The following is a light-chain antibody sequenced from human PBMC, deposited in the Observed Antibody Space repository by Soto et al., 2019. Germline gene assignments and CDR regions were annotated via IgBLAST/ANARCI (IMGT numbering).Light chain of an antibody. V-gene: IGKV1-5*01. CDR1: QVISSW. J-gene: IGKJ2*01. CDR2: DAS. Sequence: DIQMTQSPSSVSASVGGRVTITCRASQVISSWLAWYQQKPGKAPKLLIYDASSLESGVPSRFSGSGSGTEFTLTISSLQPDDFATYYCQQYNSYSYTFGQGTKLEIK. CDR3: QQYNSYSYT.